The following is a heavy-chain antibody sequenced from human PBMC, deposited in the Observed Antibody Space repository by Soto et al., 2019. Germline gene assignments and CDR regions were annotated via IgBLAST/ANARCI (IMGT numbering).Heavy chain of an antibody. CDR1: GGSINSGGYY. CDR3: ARAQTIFGIITVFDY. CDR2: IYSSGST. D-gene: IGHD3-3*01. J-gene: IGHJ4*02. Sequence: TLSLTCTFSGGSINSGGYYCSWIRQHPGKGLEWIGYIYSSGSTYYNPSLKSRVTISIDTSKNQFSLKLSSVTAADPAVYYCARAQTIFGIITVFDYWGQGTLVTVSS. V-gene: IGHV4-31*03.